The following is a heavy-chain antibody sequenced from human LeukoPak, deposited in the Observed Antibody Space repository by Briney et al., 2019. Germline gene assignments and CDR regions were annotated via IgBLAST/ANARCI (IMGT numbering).Heavy chain of an antibody. CDR2: IYDSGDT. Sequence: PSETLSLTCTVSGGSISSSTYYRDWIRQPPGQGLEWIGNIYDSGDTYYTPSLKSRVTMFVDTSKNQFSLKLSSVTAADTAVYYCARHGRPGYGGYENAFDIWGQGTMVTVSS. CDR3: ARHGRPGYGGYENAFDI. CDR1: GGSISSSTYY. J-gene: IGHJ3*02. V-gene: IGHV4-39*01. D-gene: IGHD5-12*01.